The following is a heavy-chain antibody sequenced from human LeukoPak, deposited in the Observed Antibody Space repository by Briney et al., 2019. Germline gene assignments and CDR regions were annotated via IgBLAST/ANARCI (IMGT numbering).Heavy chain of an antibody. CDR3: AKDIACSGGSCYSTGYFDH. J-gene: IGHJ2*01. D-gene: IGHD2-15*01. V-gene: IGHV3-43*02. CDR1: GFTLDDYA. CDR2: ISGEGGST. Sequence: SGGSLRLSSAASGFTLDDYAMHWVRQAPGKALEWVSLISGEGGSTYYAYSVKGRFTISRDNSKNSLYVQMNSVRSEDGCVYYCAKDIACSGGSCYSTGYFDHWGRGTLVTVSS.